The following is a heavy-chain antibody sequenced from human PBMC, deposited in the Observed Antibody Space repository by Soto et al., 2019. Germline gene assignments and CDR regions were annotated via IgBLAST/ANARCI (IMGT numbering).Heavy chain of an antibody. J-gene: IGHJ4*03. CDR1: GYTFADYW. V-gene: IGHV5-51*01. CDR3: ARRLGSGYFGP. Sequence: PGESLKISCKGSGYTFADYWIGWVRQMPGKGLEWMGIIWPGDSDARYSPSFQGQVTMSVDKSISTAYLQWSSLKASDTAIYYCARRLGSGYFGPWGQGTLVTVSS. CDR2: IWPGDSDA. D-gene: IGHD1-26*01.